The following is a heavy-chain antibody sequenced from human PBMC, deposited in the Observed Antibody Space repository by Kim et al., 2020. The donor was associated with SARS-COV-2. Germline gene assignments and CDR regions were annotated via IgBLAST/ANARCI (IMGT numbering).Heavy chain of an antibody. J-gene: IGHJ6*02. CDR1: GFLFTTYG. Sequence: GGSLRLSCAASGFLFTTYGMSWVRQAPGKGLEWVSSVKNSGTRTYYADSVKGRFTISRDNSRNTVFLQMNSLRAEDTAIYYCAKGYCGDKDCYYGMDVWGQGTTVTVSS. V-gene: IGHV3-23*01. D-gene: IGHD2-21*01. CDR3: AKGYCGDKDCYYGMDV. CDR2: VKNSGTRT.